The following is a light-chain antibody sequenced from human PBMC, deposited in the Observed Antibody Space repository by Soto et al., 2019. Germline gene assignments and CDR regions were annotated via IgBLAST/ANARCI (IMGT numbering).Light chain of an antibody. CDR3: QQYNNWPPWT. Sequence: EIMMTQSPATLSVSPGERATLSCRASQSVSSNLAWYQQKPGQAPRLLIYGASTRATGIPARFSGSGYGTEFTLTISSLQYEDFAVYYCQQYNNWPPWTFGQGTKVDIK. J-gene: IGKJ1*01. CDR1: QSVSSN. V-gene: IGKV3-15*01. CDR2: GAS.